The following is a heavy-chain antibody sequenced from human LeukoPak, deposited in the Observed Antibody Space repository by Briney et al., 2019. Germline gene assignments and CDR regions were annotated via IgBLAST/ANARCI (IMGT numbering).Heavy chain of an antibody. CDR2: TSSSDAGT. D-gene: IGHD5-12*01. J-gene: IGHJ6*03. Sequence: GGSLRLSCAASGFTFSSYAMSWVRQTPGKGLEWVAATSSSDAGTYHADSVRGRFTVSRDNSKNTLYLQMKSLRAEDTAVYYCAKGGGYEAQYYYYYLDVWGKGTTVTISS. CDR3: AKGGGYEAQYYYYYLDV. CDR1: GFTFSSYA. V-gene: IGHV3-23*01.